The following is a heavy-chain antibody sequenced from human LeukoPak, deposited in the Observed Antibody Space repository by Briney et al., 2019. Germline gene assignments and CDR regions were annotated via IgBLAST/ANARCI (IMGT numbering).Heavy chain of an antibody. D-gene: IGHD6-13*01. V-gene: IGHV3-48*03. CDR3: ARGLQQLVRGFNFYFMDV. Sequence: GGSLRLSCAASGFTFSSYEMNWVRQAPGKGLEWVSYITSSSGSIYYADSVRGRFAISRDNAENSLYLQMNSLRAEDTAVYYCARGLQQLVRGFNFYFMDVWGKGTTVTVSS. CDR2: ITSSSGSI. J-gene: IGHJ6*03. CDR1: GFTFSSYE.